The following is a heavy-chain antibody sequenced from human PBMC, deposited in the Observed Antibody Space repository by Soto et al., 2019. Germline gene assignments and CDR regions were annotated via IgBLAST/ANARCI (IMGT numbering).Heavy chain of an antibody. CDR2: INPKSGGT. CDR1: GYSFTDYH. Sequence: ASVKVSCKASGYSFTDYHIHWVRQAPGQGLEWLGRINPKSGGTSTAQKFQGWVTMTTDRSISTVYMELTRLRSDDTAVYFCARGHSTDCSNGVCSFFYNHEMDVWGQGTTVTVSS. J-gene: IGHJ6*02. D-gene: IGHD2-8*01. CDR3: ARGHSTDCSNGVCSFFYNHEMDV. V-gene: IGHV1-2*04.